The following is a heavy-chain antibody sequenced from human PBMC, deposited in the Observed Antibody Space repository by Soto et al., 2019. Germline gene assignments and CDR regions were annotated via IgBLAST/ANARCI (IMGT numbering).Heavy chain of an antibody. CDR3: ARLAYSHYST. V-gene: IGHV4-39*01. Sequence: SETLSLTCTVSGGSIEVGGYYWGWIRQPPGKGLEWVATIYYSGTTYYNPSLKSRLTISLDTSRNQFSLDLTSVTAADTAVYYCARLAYSHYSTWGQGTLVTVSS. J-gene: IGHJ4*02. CDR2: IYYSGTT. CDR1: GGSIEVGGYY. D-gene: IGHD5-12*01.